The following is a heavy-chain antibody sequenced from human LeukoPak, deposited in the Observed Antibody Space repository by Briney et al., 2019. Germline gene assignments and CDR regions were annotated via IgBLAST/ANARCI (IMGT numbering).Heavy chain of an antibody. D-gene: IGHD2-2*03. CDR1: GFSLGTSGMC. CDR2: IDWDDDE. J-gene: IGHJ4*02. V-gene: IGHV2-70*11. CDR3: ARIFPGYCSSSTSLFDY. Sequence: SGPALVKPTQTLTLTCTFSGFSLGTSGMCVSWIRQPPGKALEWLARIDWDDDEYYSTSLRTRLTISKDTSKNQVVLTMTNMDPVDTATYYCARIFPGYCSSSTSLFDYWGQGTLVTVSS.